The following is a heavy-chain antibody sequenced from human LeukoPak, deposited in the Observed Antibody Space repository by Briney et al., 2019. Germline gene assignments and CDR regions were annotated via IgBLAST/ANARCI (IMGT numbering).Heavy chain of an antibody. CDR3: ARSPTSWYFDY. V-gene: IGHV3-66*01. J-gene: IGHJ4*02. CDR2: IKNGGST. CDR1: GFTVSDNY. D-gene: IGHD2-2*01. Sequence: GGSLRLSCAASGFTVSDNYMSWVRQAPGKGLEWVSVIKNGGSTDYADSVKGRFTVSRDNSKNTLYLQMNSLRAEDTAMYYCARSPTSWYFDYWGQGTLVTASS.